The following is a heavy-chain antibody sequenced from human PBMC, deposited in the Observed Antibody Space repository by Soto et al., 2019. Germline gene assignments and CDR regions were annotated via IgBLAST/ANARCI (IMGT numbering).Heavy chain of an antibody. V-gene: IGHV3-23*01. D-gene: IGHD2-15*01. J-gene: IGHJ4*02. CDR2: MSGSSGST. CDR3: AKEGLVIAAPGDSFDS. Sequence: EVQLLEYGGGLVQPGGSLRLSWAASGFTFSNYAMSWVRQAPGKGLEWVASMSGSSGSTYYADSVKGRFTSSRDKSKNALYLQMNSVRAEDTALYYCAKEGLVIAAPGDSFDSWGQGTLVTVSS. CDR1: GFTFSNYA.